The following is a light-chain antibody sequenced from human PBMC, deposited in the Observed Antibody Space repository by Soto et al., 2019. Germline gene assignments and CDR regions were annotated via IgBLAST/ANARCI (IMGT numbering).Light chain of an antibody. CDR3: LQYSSHSWT. Sequence: IQMPQSPSTLSASVGDRVSITCRASQSISGWLAWYQQKPGKAPELLIFDASNLKSGVSSRFSGSGSGTEFTLTISRLQPDDVATYYCLQYSSHSWTFGQGTKV. CDR1: QSISGW. CDR2: DAS. V-gene: IGKV1-5*01. J-gene: IGKJ1*01.